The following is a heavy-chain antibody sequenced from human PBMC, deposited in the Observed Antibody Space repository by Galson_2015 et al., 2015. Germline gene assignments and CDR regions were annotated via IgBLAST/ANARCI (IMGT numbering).Heavy chain of an antibody. CDR2: INAGNGNT. CDR3: ARYSGSYYGADH. CDR1: GYTFTSYA. Sequence: SVKVSCKASGYTFTSYAMHWVRQAPGQRLEWMGWINAGNGNTKYSQKFQGRVTITRDTSASTAYMELSSLRSEDTAVYYCARYSGSYYGADHWGQGTLVTVSS. D-gene: IGHD1-26*01. V-gene: IGHV1-3*01. J-gene: IGHJ4*02.